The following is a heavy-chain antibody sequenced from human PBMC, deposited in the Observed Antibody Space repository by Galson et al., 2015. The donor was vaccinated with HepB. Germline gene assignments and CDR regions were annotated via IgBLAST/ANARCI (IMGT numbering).Heavy chain of an antibody. D-gene: IGHD3-22*01. CDR3: AKGSSSGYYSPLDY. CDR2: VTGSGGST. V-gene: IGHV3-23*01. J-gene: IGHJ4*02. Sequence: WVSSVTGSGGSTYYADSVKGRFTISRDYSKNTLYLQMNSLRAEDTALYYCAKGSSSGYYSPLDYWGQGSLVTVSS.